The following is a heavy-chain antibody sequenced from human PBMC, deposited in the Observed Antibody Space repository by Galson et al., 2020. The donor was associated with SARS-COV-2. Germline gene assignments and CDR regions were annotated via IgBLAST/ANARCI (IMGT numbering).Heavy chain of an antibody. CDR3: ASLRGYTTGAFDI. V-gene: IGHV3-74*01. CDR2: ISSDGRGA. CDR1: GFTFSSYW. J-gene: IGHJ3*02. D-gene: IGHD5-12*01. Sequence: TGGSLRLSCAASGFTFSSYWMHWVRQVPGKGLVWVSRISSDGRGANYADSVKGRFTISRDNAKNTLYLQMNSLRAEDTAVYYCASLRGYTTGAFDIWGQGTMVTVSS.